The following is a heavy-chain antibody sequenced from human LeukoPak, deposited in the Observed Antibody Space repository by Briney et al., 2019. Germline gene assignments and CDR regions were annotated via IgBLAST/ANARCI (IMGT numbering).Heavy chain of an antibody. Sequence: ASVKVSCKASEYTFTGYYMHWVRQAPGQGLEGMGRINPNSGGKDYAQKFQGRVTMTRDTSISTVYMELSRLTSDDTAVYYCVRDRGGYWSRANCRVGWFVPWGQGTLVTVSS. D-gene: IGHD2-2*01. CDR2: INPNSGGK. CDR3: VRDRGGYWSRANCRVGWFVP. V-gene: IGHV1-2*06. J-gene: IGHJ5*02. CDR1: EYTFTGYY.